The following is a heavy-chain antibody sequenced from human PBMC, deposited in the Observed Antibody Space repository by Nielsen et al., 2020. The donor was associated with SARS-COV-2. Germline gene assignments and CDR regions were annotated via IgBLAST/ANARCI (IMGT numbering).Heavy chain of an antibody. CDR1: GFTASSCF. J-gene: IGHJ6*02. D-gene: IGHD7-27*01. CDR2: IYTDGST. V-gene: IGHV3-66*01. Sequence: GGSLRLSCAATGFTASSCFMSWVRQAAGKGLDWVSVIYTDGSTSHADSVKGRFTISRDNSKNTLYLQMNSLRAEDTAVYYCARDNWGRMDVWGQGTTVTVSS. CDR3: ARDNWGRMDV.